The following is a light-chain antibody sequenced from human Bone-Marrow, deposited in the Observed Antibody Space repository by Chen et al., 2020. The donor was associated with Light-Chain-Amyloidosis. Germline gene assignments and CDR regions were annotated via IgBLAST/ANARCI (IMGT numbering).Light chain of an antibody. CDR1: NIGSTS. Sequence: SYVLTQPSSVSGARGQTAKIVCGGNNIGSTSVHWYQQTPGQPPLLVVYDDSDRPSGIPERLSGSNSGNTATLTISRVEAGDEADYYCQVWDRSSDRPVFGGGTKLTVL. CDR3: QVWDRSSDRPV. CDR2: DDS. V-gene: IGLV3-21*02. J-gene: IGLJ3*02.